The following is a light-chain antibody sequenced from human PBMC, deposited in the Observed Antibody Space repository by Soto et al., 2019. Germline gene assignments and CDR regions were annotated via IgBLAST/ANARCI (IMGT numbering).Light chain of an antibody. CDR3: CSYAGSSPVV. V-gene: IGLV2-23*01. Sequence: QSVLTQPASVSGSPGQSITISCTGTSSDVGSYNLVSWYQQHPGKAPKLMIYEGSKRPSGVSNRFSGSKSGNTASLTISGLQAEDEADYYCCSYAGSSPVVFGAGTQLTVL. CDR1: SSDVGSYNL. CDR2: EGS. J-gene: IGLJ2*01.